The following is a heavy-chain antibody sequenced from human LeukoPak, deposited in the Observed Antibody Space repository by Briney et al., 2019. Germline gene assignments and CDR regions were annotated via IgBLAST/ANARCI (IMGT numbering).Heavy chain of an antibody. V-gene: IGHV3-48*03. CDR2: ISSSGSTI. D-gene: IGHD6-13*01. J-gene: IGHJ4*02. CDR3: ARDYGKSGRIDSSFGY. Sequence: GGSLRLSCAASGFTFSSYEMNWVRQAPGKGLEWVSYISSSGSTIYYADSVKGRFTISRDNAKNSLYLQMNSLRAEDTAVYYCARDYGKSGRIDSSFGYWGQGSLVTVSS. CDR1: GFTFSSYE.